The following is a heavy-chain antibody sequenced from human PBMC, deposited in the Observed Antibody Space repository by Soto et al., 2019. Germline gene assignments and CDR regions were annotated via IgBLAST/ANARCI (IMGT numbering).Heavy chain of an antibody. Sequence: EVQLVESGGGFIYPGGSLRLSCAASGLTISNAWMNWVRQAPGKGLEWVGRIKTNNEGGTTDYAAAVKGRFTVSRDDLKNTLYLQMNSLKPEDTAVYYCTTGSVEGVWGQGTKVTVSS. J-gene: IGHJ6*02. D-gene: IGHD2-15*01. CDR1: GLTISNAW. CDR2: IKTNNEGGTT. CDR3: TTGSVEGV. V-gene: IGHV3-15*07.